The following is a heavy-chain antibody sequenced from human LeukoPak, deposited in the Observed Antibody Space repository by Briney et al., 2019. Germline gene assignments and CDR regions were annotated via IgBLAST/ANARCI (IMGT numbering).Heavy chain of an antibody. V-gene: IGHV4-30-4*01. J-gene: IGHJ6*02. CDR2: IYYSGST. Sequence: SETLSLTCTVSGGSISSGGYYWSWIRQPPGKGLEWIGYIYYSGSTYYNPSLKSRVTISVDTSKNQFSLKLSSVTAADTAVYYCARVGVYYYGMDVWGQGTTVTVSS. D-gene: IGHD1-26*01. CDR1: GGSISSGGYY. CDR3: ARVGVYYYGMDV.